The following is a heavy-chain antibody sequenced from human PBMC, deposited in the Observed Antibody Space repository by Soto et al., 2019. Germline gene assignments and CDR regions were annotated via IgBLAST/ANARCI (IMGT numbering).Heavy chain of an antibody. CDR1: GYTFTGYY. V-gene: IGHV1-2*04. D-gene: IGHD6-13*01. J-gene: IGHJ3*02. CDR2: INPISGGT. Sequence: ASVKVSCKASGYTFTGYYMHWLRQASGQGLELMELINPISGGTNYGQKFQGWVTMTRDTSISTAYMELSRLISDGTAVYYCARPAAADPDAFDSWGKGTMVTVS. CDR3: ARPAAADPDAFDS.